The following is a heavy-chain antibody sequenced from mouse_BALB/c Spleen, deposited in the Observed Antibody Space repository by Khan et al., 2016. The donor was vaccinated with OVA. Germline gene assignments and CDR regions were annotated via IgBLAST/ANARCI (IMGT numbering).Heavy chain of an antibody. D-gene: IGHD2-14*01. CDR1: GFSWTNYG. CDR2: IWSDGYT. Sequence: QVRLQQSGPGLVASSQSLSITCTVSGFSWTNYGVHWVRQPPGKGLEWLVVIWSDGYTTHNSDLKSRLSISKENSKSKVFLKMNSLQTDEKAIYYCARDRFGYAMDYWGQGTSVTVSS. CDR3: ARDRFGYAMDY. V-gene: IGHV2-6*02. J-gene: IGHJ4*01.